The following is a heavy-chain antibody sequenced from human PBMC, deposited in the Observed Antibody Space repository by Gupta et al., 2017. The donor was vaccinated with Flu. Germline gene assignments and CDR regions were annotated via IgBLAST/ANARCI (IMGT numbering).Heavy chain of an antibody. CDR1: RSSYY. Sequence: RSSYYWGWIRQPPGKGLEWIGSIFYTGSTSYSPSLKSRVTISVDTSKNQFSLKLSSVTAADTAVYYCARRGKTGYDNWFDPWGQGTLVTVSS. J-gene: IGHJ5*02. CDR2: IFYTGST. D-gene: IGHD3-9*01. V-gene: IGHV4-39*01. CDR3: ARRGKTGYDNWFDP.